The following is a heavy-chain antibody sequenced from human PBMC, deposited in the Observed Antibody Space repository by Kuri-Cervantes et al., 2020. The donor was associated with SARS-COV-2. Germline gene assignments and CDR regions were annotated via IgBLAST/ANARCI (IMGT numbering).Heavy chain of an antibody. CDR2: ISYDGSNK. CDR3: AKDHDPHYYDSSGYYAY. Sequence: GESLKISCAASGFTFSSYAMSWVRQAPGKGLEWVAVISYDGSNKYYADSVKGRFTISRDNSKNTLFLQMNSLRAEDTAVYYCAKDHDPHYYDSSGYYAYWGQGTLVTVSS. V-gene: IGHV3-30*18. CDR1: GFTFSSYA. J-gene: IGHJ4*02. D-gene: IGHD3-22*01.